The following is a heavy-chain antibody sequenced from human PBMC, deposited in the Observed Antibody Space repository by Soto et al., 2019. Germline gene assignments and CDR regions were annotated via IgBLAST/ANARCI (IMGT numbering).Heavy chain of an antibody. CDR3: ARALLDCSGGSCYSAEYFQH. D-gene: IGHD2-15*01. Sequence: SETMSLTCAVSGGSISSSNWWSWVRQPPGKGLEWIGEIYHRWSTNYNPSLKSRVTISVDKSKNQFSRKLSSVTAADTAVYYCARALLDCSGGSCYSAEYFQHWGQGTLVTVSS. V-gene: IGHV4-4*02. CDR2: IYHRWST. J-gene: IGHJ1*01. CDR1: GGSISSSNW.